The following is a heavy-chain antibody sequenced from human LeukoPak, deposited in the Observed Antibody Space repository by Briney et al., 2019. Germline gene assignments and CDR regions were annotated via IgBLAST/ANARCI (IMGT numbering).Heavy chain of an antibody. CDR3: ARPLLPGEYYFVNSF. Sequence: ASVKVSCKASGYTYSNYGINWGRQAPGQGLEWMGRISAYSAYTNYAQKLQGRVTMTTDTSTSTAYMELRSLRSDDKVVYYCARPLLPGEYYFVNSFWGQGTMVTVSS. CDR1: GYTYSNYG. J-gene: IGHJ3*01. V-gene: IGHV1-18*01. D-gene: IGHD3-22*01. CDR2: ISAYSAYT.